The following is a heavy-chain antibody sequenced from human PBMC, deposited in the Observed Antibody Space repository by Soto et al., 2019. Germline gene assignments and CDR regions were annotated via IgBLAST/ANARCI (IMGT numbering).Heavy chain of an antibody. CDR1: GYTFTSYG. V-gene: IGHV1-18*01. J-gene: IGHJ6*02. CDR2: ISAYNGNT. CDR3: ARDPVRGYSGYGYYYGMDV. Sequence: ASVKVSCKASGYTFTSYGSSWVRQAPGQGLEWMGWISAYNGNTNYAQKLQGRVTMTTDTSTSTAYMELRSLRSDDTAVYYCARDPVRGYSGYGYYYGMDVWGQGTTVTVSS. D-gene: IGHD5-12*01.